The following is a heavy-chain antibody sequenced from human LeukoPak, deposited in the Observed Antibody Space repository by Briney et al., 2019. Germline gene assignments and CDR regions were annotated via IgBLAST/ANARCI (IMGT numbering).Heavy chain of an antibody. CDR1: GFTFSSYW. D-gene: IGHD6-13*01. CDR2: LKQDGSAN. J-gene: IGHJ4*02. V-gene: IGHV3-7*05. CDR3: ARVFSWGYFDY. Sequence: GGSLRLSCAASGFTFSSYWMTWVRQAPGKGLEWVASLKQDGSANYYVDSVKGRFTISRGNAKNSLYLHMNSLRAEDTAVYFCARVFSWGYFDYWGQGTLVTVSS.